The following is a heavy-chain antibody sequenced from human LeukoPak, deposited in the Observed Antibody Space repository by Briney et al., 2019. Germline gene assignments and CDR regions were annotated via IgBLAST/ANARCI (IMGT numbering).Heavy chain of an antibody. D-gene: IGHD4-17*01. V-gene: IGHV1-69*04. Sequence: ASVKVSCKASGGTFSSYAISWVRQAPGQGLEWMGRIIPIFGIANYAQKFQGRVTITVDKSTSTAYMELSSLRSEDTAVYYCARTTPRGLQNDYWGQGTLVTVSS. CDR1: GGTFSSYA. J-gene: IGHJ4*02. CDR2: IIPIFGIA. CDR3: ARTTPRGLQNDY.